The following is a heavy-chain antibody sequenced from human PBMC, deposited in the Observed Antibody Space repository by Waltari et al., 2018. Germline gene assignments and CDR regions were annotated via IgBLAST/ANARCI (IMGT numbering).Heavy chain of an antibody. J-gene: IGHJ4*02. CDR3: TRALWLGELYDY. Sequence: EVQLDESGGGLVQPGGSLRLSCSASGFTFTRYLMNWVRQAPGKGRVWVEHSNSDVSSTTYSDSVKGRFNISRDNAKNTVYLQMNSLRVEDTAVYYCTRALWLGELYDYWGQGTLVTVSS. CDR1: GFTFTRYL. CDR2: SNSDVSST. V-gene: IGHV3-74*01. D-gene: IGHD3-10*01.